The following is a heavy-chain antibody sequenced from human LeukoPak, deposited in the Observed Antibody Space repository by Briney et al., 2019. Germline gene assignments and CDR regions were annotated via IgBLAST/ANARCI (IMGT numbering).Heavy chain of an antibody. CDR1: GYSFTNYW. J-gene: IGHJ4*02. CDR2: IYPGDSDT. V-gene: IGHV5-51*01. Sequence: GESLQISCKGSGYSFTNYWIGWVRQMPGKGLEWIGIIYPGDSDTRYSPSFQGQVTISADKSISTAYLQWSSLKASDTAMYYCARATGYSYGLIDYWGQGTLVTVSS. D-gene: IGHD5-18*01. CDR3: ARATGYSYGLIDY.